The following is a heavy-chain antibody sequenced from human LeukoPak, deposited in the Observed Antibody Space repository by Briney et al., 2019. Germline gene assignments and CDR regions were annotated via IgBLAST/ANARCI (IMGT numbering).Heavy chain of an antibody. D-gene: IGHD4-11*01. CDR2: ISSSSSTT. Sequence: GGSLRLSRAASGFTFSSYSMNWVRQAPGKGLEWVSYISSSSSTTHYADSVKGRFTISRDNSKNTVYVQLNSLRAEDTAVYFCAKTSATTYYYYMDVWGKGTTVTVSS. CDR3: AKTSATTYYYYMDV. J-gene: IGHJ6*03. CDR1: GFTFSSYS. V-gene: IGHV3-48*01.